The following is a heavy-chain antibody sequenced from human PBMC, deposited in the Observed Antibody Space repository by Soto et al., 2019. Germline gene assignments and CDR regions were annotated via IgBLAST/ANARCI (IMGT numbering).Heavy chain of an antibody. CDR3: AKPSAYADFAWSFDS. D-gene: IGHD6-25*01. CDR1: GFSFNNYA. V-gene: IGHV3-23*01. Sequence: EVHLLESGGGLVQRGGSLRLSCVASGFSFNNYAMNWVRLAPGKGLEWVANIGGRGGNAFYGDSMKGRFTISRDNSKNTLYLQMDNLRVEDSATYYCAKPSAYADFAWSFDSWGQGTLVTVSP. CDR2: IGGRGGNA. J-gene: IGHJ4*02.